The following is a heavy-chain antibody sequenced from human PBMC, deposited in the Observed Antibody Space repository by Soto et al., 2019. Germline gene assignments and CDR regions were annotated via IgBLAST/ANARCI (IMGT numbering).Heavy chain of an antibody. J-gene: IGHJ4*02. Sequence: SGPTLVNPTQTLTLTCTFSGFSLSTSGMCVSWIRQPPGKALEWLALIDWDDDKYYSTSLKTRLTISKETSKNQVVLTMTNMDPVDTATYYCARIYVGPIGWRATSYYFDYWGQGTLVTVSS. CDR2: IDWDDDK. CDR1: GFSLSTSGMC. D-gene: IGHD1-26*01. V-gene: IGHV2-70*01. CDR3: ARIYVGPIGWRATSYYFDY.